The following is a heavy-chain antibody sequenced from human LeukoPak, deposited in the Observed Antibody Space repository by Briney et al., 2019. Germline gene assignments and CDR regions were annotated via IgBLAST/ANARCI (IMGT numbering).Heavy chain of an antibody. Sequence: SETLSLTCTVSGGSISSSSYYWGWIRQPPGKGLEWIGSIYYSGSTYYNPSLKSRVTISVDTSKNQFSLKLSSVTAADTAVYYCARQITIFGVVPYNWFDPWGQGTLVTVSS. D-gene: IGHD3-3*01. J-gene: IGHJ5*02. CDR1: GGSISSSSYY. V-gene: IGHV4-39*01. CDR2: IYYSGST. CDR3: ARQITIFGVVPYNWFDP.